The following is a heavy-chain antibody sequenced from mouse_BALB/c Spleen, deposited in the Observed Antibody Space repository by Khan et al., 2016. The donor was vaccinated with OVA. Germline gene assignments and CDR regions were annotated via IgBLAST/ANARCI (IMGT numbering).Heavy chain of an antibody. D-gene: IGHD1-1*01. Sequence: EVELVESGGGLVQPGGSRKLSCAASGFTFSNFGMHWVRQAPEKGLEWVAFISSGSSTIYYADTVKGRFIISRDNTKNTLFLQMTSLRSDDTAMYYCARDYYVNFDYWGQGTTLTVSS. J-gene: IGHJ2*01. V-gene: IGHV5-17*02. CDR1: GFTFSNFG. CDR2: ISSGSSTI. CDR3: ARDYYVNFDY.